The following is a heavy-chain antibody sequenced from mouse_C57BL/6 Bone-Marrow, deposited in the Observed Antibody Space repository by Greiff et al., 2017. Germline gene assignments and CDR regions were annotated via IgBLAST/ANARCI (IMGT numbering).Heavy chain of an antibody. Sequence: VQLQQSGPVLVKPGASVKMSCKASGYTFTDYYMNWVKQSHGKSLEWIGVINPYNGGTSYNQKFKGKATLTVDKSSSTAYLELNILTSEDTAVYYSASWSYYGNHGRYLDVWGTGTTVTVSS. J-gene: IGHJ1*03. CDR1: GYTFTDYY. V-gene: IGHV1-19*01. D-gene: IGHD2-1*01. CDR3: ASWSYYGNHGRYLDV. CDR2: INPYNGGT.